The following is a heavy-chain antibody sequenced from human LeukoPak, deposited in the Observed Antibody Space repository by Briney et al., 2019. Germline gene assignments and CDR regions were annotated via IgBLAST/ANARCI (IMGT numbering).Heavy chain of an antibody. Sequence: SETLSLTCAVYGGSFSGYYWSWIRQPPGKGLEWIGEINHSGSTNYNPSLKSRVTISVDTSKNQFSLKLSSVTAAGTAVYYCARLHYDFWSGYYGWFDPWGQGTLVTVSS. CDR1: GGSFSGYY. CDR3: ARLHYDFWSGYYGWFDP. V-gene: IGHV4-34*01. D-gene: IGHD3-3*01. CDR2: INHSGST. J-gene: IGHJ5*02.